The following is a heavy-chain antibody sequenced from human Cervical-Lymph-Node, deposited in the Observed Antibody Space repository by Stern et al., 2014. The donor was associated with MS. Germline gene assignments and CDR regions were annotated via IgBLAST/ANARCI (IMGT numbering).Heavy chain of an antibody. CDR1: GYTFTNYY. CDR3: TRAVGGVGSE. CDR2: INPNGSVT. D-gene: IGHD3-16*01. J-gene: IGHJ4*02. Sequence: QVQLVQSGPEVKKPGASVMVSCKPSGYTFTNYYIHWVRQAPGQGLEWMGIINPNGSVTASAQKFQGRLTMTRDTSTTTVYMRLITLTSEDTAMYYCTRAVGGVGSEWGQGTLVFVSS. V-gene: IGHV1-46*01.